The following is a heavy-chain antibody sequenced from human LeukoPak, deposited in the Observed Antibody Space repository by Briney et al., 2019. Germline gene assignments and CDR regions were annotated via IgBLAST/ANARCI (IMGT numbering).Heavy chain of an antibody. D-gene: IGHD3-22*01. CDR2: MNPNSGNT. V-gene: IGHV1-8*02. Sequence: GASVKVSCKASGYTFTSYDITWVRQATGQGLEWMGWMNPNSGNTGYAQKFQGRVTMTRDISISTAFMELSSLRSEDTAVYYCASFYYDSSVHQRFDYWGQGSLVTVSS. CDR3: ASFYYDSSVHQRFDY. CDR1: GYTFTSYD. J-gene: IGHJ4*02.